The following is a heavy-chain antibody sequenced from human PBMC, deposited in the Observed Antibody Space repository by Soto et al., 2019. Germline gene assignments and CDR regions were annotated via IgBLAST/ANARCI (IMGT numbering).Heavy chain of an antibody. Sequence: ASVKVSCKASGYTFTSYGISWVRQAPGQGLEWMGWINANTGGTNYAQKLQGRVTVTRDTSISTAYMELTRLTSDDTAVYYCARSLSVAVPDTRNMDVWGQGTTVTVSS. D-gene: IGHD6-19*01. J-gene: IGHJ6*02. CDR2: INANTGGT. V-gene: IGHV1-2*02. CDR1: GYTFTSYG. CDR3: ARSLSVAVPDTRNMDV.